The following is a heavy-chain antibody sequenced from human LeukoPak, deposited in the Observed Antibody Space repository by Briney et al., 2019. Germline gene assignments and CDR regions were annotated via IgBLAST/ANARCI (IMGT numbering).Heavy chain of an antibody. CDR3: AKSNGYGLVDI. Sequence: SATLSLTCNVSGVSISSYYWSWIRQPPGKGLEWIGYIFHRGSTNYNPSLKSRVTISVDTSKNQFSLKLNSVTAADTAVYYCAKSNGYGLVDIWGQGTMVTVSS. CDR2: IFHRGST. CDR1: GVSISSYY. V-gene: IGHV4-59*12. J-gene: IGHJ3*02. D-gene: IGHD3-10*01.